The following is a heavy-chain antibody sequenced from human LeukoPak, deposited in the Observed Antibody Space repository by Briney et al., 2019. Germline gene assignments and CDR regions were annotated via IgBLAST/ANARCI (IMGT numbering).Heavy chain of an antibody. J-gene: IGHJ4*02. Sequence: GGSLRLSCAASGFRFSRYWMSWVRQAPGKGLEWVAFIRYDGSNKYYADSVKGRFTISGDNSKNTLYLQMNSLRAEDTAVYYCAKRRNADYWGQGTLVTVSS. V-gene: IGHV3-30*02. CDR2: IRYDGSNK. CDR3: AKRRNADY. CDR1: GFRFSRYW.